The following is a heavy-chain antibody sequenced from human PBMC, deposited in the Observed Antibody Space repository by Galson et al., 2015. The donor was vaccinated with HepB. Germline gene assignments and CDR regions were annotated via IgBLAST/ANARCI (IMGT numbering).Heavy chain of an antibody. CDR2: IYHSGST. CDR1: GGSISSGDFY. CDR3: ARGYYDSRGYHWFDP. D-gene: IGHD3-22*01. V-gene: IGHV4-30-4*01. J-gene: IGHJ5*02. Sequence: LTCTVSGGSISSGDFYWNWIRQPPGKGPEWIGYIYHSGSTYYNPSLKSRLTTLVDTSKNQFSLKLSSVTAADTAVYYCARGYYDSRGYHWFDPWGQGTLVTVSS.